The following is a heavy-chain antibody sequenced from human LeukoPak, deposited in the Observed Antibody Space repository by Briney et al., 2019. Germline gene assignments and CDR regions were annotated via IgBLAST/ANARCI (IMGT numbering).Heavy chain of an antibody. CDR2: IYYSGST. J-gene: IGHJ4*02. CDR3: ARDARGYSYIDY. V-gene: IGHV4-59*13. CDR1: GGSISSYY. D-gene: IGHD5-18*01. Sequence: SETLSLTCTVSGGSISSYYWSWIRQPPGKGLEWVAYIYYSGSTNYNPSLKSRVTISVDTSKNQFSLKLSSVTAADTAVYYCARDARGYSYIDYWGQGTLVTVSS.